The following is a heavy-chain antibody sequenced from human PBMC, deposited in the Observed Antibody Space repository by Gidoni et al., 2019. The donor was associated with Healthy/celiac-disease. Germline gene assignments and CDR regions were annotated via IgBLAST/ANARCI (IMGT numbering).Heavy chain of an antibody. Sequence: QVQLQQWGAGLLKPSETLSLTCAVYGGSFSGYYWSWIRQPPGKGLEWIGEINHSGSTNYNPSLKSRVTISVDTSKNQFSLKLSSVTAADTAVYYCARVGYSGSYYTMLRPFIGNYYGMDVWGQGTTVTVSS. D-gene: IGHD1-26*01. J-gene: IGHJ6*02. V-gene: IGHV4-34*01. CDR3: ARVGYSGSYYTMLRPFIGNYYGMDV. CDR2: INHSGST. CDR1: GGSFSGYY.